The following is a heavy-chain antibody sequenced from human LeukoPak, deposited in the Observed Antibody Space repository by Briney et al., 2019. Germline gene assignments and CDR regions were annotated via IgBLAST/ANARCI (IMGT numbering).Heavy chain of an antibody. CDR3: ARHRSRMVRGGDWLDP. D-gene: IGHD3-10*01. CDR1: GYTFTDYY. Sequence: GTSVKVSCKASGYTFTDYYMHWVRQVLGQGLEWMGWINPNSGDTNYAHKLQGRVTMTTDTSTSTAYMELRSLRSDDTAVYYCARHRSRMVRGGDWLDPWGQGTLVTVSS. CDR2: INPNSGDT. J-gene: IGHJ5*02. V-gene: IGHV1-2*02.